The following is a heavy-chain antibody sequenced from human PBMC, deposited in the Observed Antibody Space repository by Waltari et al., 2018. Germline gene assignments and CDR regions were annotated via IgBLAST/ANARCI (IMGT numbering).Heavy chain of an antibody. V-gene: IGHV1-69*12. CDR1: GGTFSSYA. J-gene: IGHJ4*02. D-gene: IGHD2-15*01. CDR3: ARLTEEGYCSGGSCRSGLDY. CDR2: IIPIFGTA. Sequence: QVQLVQSGAEVKKPGSSVKVSCKAPGGTFSSYAISWVRQDPGQGLEWMGGIIPIFGTANYAQKFQGRVTITADESTSTAYMELSSLRSEDTAVYYCARLTEEGYCSGGSCRSGLDYWGQGTLVTVSS.